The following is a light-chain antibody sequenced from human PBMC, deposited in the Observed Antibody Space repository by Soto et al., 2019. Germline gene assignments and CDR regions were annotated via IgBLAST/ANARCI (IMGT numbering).Light chain of an antibody. CDR2: AAS. CDR1: RGISND. J-gene: IGKJ1*01. V-gene: IGKV1-27*01. CDR3: QNYNSAPRT. Sequence: DIQMTQSPSSLSASIGDIVTISCRASRGISNDLAWYQQKPGKVPYLLIYAASTSHSGVPSRFRGSGSGTDFTLTISSLQPEDVATYYCQNYNSAPRTFGQGTKVDIK.